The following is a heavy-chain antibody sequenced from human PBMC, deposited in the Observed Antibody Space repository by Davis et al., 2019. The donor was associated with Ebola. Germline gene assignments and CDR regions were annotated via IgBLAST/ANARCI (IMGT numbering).Heavy chain of an antibody. J-gene: IGHJ6*04. CDR1: GYTFTSYG. Sequence: GESLKISCKASGYTFTSYGISWVRQAPGQGLEWMGWISAYNGNTNYAQNVQGRVTMTTDTSTSTAYMEVGSLRSDDTAVYYCASNQYCTNGVCYTRAYGMDVWGKGTTVTVSS. CDR3: ASNQYCTNGVCYTRAYGMDV. D-gene: IGHD2-8*01. CDR2: ISAYNGNT. V-gene: IGHV1-18*04.